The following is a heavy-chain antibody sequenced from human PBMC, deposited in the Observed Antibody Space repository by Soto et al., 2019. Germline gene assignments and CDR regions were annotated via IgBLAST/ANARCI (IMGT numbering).Heavy chain of an antibody. CDR3: AHSLAPRIFDY. Sequence: QITLKESGPTLVKPTQTLTLTCTFSGFSLSTSGVGVGWIRQPPGKALEWLALIYWDDDKRYSPSLKSRLTIPKDTPKHHVVLTLTTMDPVDTATYYCAHSLAPRIFDYWGQGTLVTVSS. CDR2: IYWDDDK. CDR1: GFSLSTSGVG. J-gene: IGHJ4*02. V-gene: IGHV2-5*02.